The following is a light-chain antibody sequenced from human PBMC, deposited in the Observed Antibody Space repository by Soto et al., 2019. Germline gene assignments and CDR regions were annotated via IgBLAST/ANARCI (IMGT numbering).Light chain of an antibody. CDR2: GAS. V-gene: IGKV3-15*01. CDR3: QQYNNWPLT. J-gene: IGKJ4*01. Sequence: EIVMTQSPAILSVSPGERATLSCRASQSVSSNLAWYQQKPGQAPRLLIYGASTRATDIPARFSGSGSGTEFTLTISSLQSEDFAVYYCQQYNNWPLTFGGGTKVEIK. CDR1: QSVSSN.